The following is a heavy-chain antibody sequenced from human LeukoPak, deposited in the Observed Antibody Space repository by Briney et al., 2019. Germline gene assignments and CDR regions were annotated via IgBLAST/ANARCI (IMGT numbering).Heavy chain of an antibody. CDR3: ARLKGYYYYMDV. J-gene: IGHJ6*03. Sequence: ASVKVSCKASGYTFNNYNIHWLRQAPGQGLEWMGWISAYNGNTNYAQKLQGRVTMTTDTSTSTAYMELRSLRSDDTAVYYCARLKGYYYYMDVWGKGTTVTVSS. CDR2: ISAYNGNT. CDR1: GYTFNNYN. V-gene: IGHV1-18*04.